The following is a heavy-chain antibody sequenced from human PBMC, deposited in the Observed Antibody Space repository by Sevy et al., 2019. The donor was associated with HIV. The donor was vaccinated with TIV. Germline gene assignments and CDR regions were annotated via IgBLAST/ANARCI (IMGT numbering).Heavy chain of an antibody. Sequence: GGSLRLSCAVSGFTFSSYAMHWVRQAPGKGLEWVAVISYDGSNKYYADSVKGRFTISRDNSKNTLYLQMNSLRAEDTAVYYCARSGVSSIVVVVAAFYGYNWFDPWGQGTLVTVSS. V-gene: IGHV3-30*04. CDR3: ARSGVSSIVVVVAAFYGYNWFDP. CDR1: GFTFSSYA. J-gene: IGHJ5*02. CDR2: ISYDGSNK. D-gene: IGHD2-15*01.